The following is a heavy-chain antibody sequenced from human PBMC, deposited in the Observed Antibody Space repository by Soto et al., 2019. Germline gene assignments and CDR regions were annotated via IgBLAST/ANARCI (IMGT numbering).Heavy chain of an antibody. CDR2: ISWNSGSI. V-gene: IGHV3-9*01. J-gene: IGHJ4*02. CDR3: AKDMITFGGVIVATFDY. CDR1: GFTFDDYA. D-gene: IGHD3-16*02. Sequence: GGSLRLSCAASGFTFDDYAMHWVRQAPGKGLEWVSGISWNSGSIGYADSVKGRFTISRDNAKNSLYLQMNSLRAEDTALYYCAKDMITFGGVIVATFDYWGQGTLVTVSS.